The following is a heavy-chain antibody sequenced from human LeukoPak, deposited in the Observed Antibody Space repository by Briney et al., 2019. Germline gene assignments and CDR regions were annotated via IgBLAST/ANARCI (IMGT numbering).Heavy chain of an antibody. CDR3: ARTDSGYDSPYFDY. Sequence: SETLSLTCTVSGGSISSGGYSCSWIRQPPGKGLEWIGYIYLSGSTYYNPSLKSRVTISVDRPKNQFSLTLNSVTAADTAVYYCARTDSGYDSPYFDYWGQGTLVTVSS. D-gene: IGHD5-12*01. CDR2: IYLSGST. CDR1: GGSISSGGYS. J-gene: IGHJ4*02. V-gene: IGHV4-30-2*01.